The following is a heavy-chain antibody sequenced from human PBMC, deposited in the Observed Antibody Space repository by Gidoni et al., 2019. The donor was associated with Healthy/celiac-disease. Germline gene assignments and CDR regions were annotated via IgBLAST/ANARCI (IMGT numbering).Heavy chain of an antibody. D-gene: IGHD4-17*01. V-gene: IGHV3-30*07. Sequence: FTISRDNSKNTLYLQMNSLRAEDTAVYYCARAVLDYGDLTDWGQGTLVTVSS. J-gene: IGHJ4*02. CDR3: ARAVLDYGDLTD.